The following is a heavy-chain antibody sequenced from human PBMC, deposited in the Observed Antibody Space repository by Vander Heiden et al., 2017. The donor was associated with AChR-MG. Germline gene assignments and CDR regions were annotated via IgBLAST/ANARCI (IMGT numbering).Heavy chain of an antibody. CDR1: GFTFDDYA. D-gene: IGHD1-1*01. Sequence: EVQLVESGGGLVQPGRSLRLSCAASGFTFDDYAMHWVRQAPGKGLEWVSGISWNSGSIGYADSVKGRFTISRDNAKNSLYLRMNSLRAEDTALYYCAKDSRNWNRYGRFDYWGQGTLVTVSS. CDR2: ISWNSGSI. J-gene: IGHJ4*02. CDR3: AKDSRNWNRYGRFDY. V-gene: IGHV3-9*01.